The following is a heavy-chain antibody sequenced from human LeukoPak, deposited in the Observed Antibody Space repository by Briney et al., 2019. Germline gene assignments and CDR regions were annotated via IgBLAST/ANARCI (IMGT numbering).Heavy chain of an antibody. CDR3: AKFDRQWSRFFPFDY. CDR2: ISSSSSYI. J-gene: IGHJ4*02. CDR1: GFTFSSYS. Sequence: GGSLRLSCAASGFTFSSYSMNWVRQAPGKGLEWVSSISSSSSYIYYADSVKGRFTISRDNAKNSLYLRMNSLRAEDTAVYYCAKFDRQWSRFFPFDYWGQGTLVTVSS. V-gene: IGHV3-21*01. D-gene: IGHD6-19*01.